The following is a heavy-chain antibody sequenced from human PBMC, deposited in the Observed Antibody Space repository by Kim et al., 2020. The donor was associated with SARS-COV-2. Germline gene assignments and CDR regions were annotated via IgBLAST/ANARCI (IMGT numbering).Heavy chain of an antibody. CDR1: GFTFSAYD. CDR2: ITKSSATI. J-gene: IGHJ3*02. D-gene: IGHD3-16*01. Sequence: GGSLRLSCATSGFTFSAYDMNWVRQAPGKGLEWLSFITKSSATIYYADSVEGRFTISRDNAKNSLFLQMNSLRDEDTALYYCVRDRMGGAFDMWGQGTMVTFSS. V-gene: IGHV3-48*02. CDR3: VRDRMGGAFDM.